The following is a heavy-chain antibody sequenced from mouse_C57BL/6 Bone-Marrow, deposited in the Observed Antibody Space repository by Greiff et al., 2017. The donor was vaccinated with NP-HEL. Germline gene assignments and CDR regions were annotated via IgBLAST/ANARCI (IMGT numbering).Heavy chain of an antibody. Sequence: QVQLKQSGAELARPGASVKLSCKASGYTFTSYGISWVKQRTGQGLEWIGEIYPRSGNTYYNEKFKGKATLTADKSSSTAYMELRSLTSEDSAVYFCARGHLWYFDVWGTGTTVTVSS. D-gene: IGHD3-1*01. CDR2: IYPRSGNT. CDR1: GYTFTSYG. V-gene: IGHV1-81*01. J-gene: IGHJ1*03. CDR3: ARGHLWYFDV.